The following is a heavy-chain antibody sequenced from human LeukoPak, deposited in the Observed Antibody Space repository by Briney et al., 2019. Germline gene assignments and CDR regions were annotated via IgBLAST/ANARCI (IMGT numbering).Heavy chain of an antibody. Sequence: SVTLSLTCAVYGGSFSGYYWSWIRQPPGKGLEWIGEINHSGSTNYNPSLKSRVTISVDTSKNQFSLKLSSVTAADTAVYYCARGADIAAAGTPNYFDYWGQGTLVTVSS. CDR3: ARGADIAAAGTPNYFDY. D-gene: IGHD6-13*01. CDR1: GGSFSGYY. J-gene: IGHJ4*02. V-gene: IGHV4-34*01. CDR2: INHSGST.